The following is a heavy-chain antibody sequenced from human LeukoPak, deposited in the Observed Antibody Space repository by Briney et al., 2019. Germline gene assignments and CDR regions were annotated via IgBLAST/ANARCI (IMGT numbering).Heavy chain of an antibody. CDR2: IYHSGST. CDR1: GGSISSGGYS. CDR3: ARSLSIAAAAPEGDAFDI. Sequence: SQTLSLTCAVSGGSISSGGYSWSWIREPPGKGLEWIGYIYHSGSTYYNPSLKSRVTISVDRSKNQFSLKLSSVTAADTAVYYCARSLSIAAAAPEGDAFDIWGQGTMATVSS. D-gene: IGHD6-13*01. V-gene: IGHV4-30-2*01. J-gene: IGHJ3*02.